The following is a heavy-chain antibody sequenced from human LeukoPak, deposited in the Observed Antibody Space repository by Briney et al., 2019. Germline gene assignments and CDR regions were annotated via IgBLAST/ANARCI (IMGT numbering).Heavy chain of an antibody. J-gene: IGHJ6*03. CDR1: GFTFSNYW. D-gene: IGHD2-15*01. CDR2: INSDGSST. CDR3: TRDPKLGYCSGGSCYSVNYYYMDV. V-gene: IGHV3-74*01. Sequence: GGSLRLSCAASGFTFSNYWMHWVRQAPGKGLVWVSRINSDGSSTNYADSMKGRFTIFRDNAKNTLYLQMNSLKTEDTAVYYCTRDPKLGYCSGGSCYSVNYYYMDVWGKGTTVTVSS.